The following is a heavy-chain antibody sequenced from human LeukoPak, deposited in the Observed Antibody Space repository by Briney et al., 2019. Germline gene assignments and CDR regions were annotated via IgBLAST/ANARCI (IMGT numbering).Heavy chain of an antibody. CDR2: ISYDGSNK. CDR3: AKPQTYYYDSSGYYYTD. D-gene: IGHD3-22*01. V-gene: IGHV3-30*18. J-gene: IGHJ4*02. CDR1: GFTFSSYG. Sequence: GGSLRLSCAASGFTFSSYGMHWVRQAPGKGLEWVAVISYDGSNKYYADSVKGRFTTSRDNSKNTLYLQMNSLRAEDTAVYYCAKPQTYYYDSSGYYYTDWGQGTLVTVSS.